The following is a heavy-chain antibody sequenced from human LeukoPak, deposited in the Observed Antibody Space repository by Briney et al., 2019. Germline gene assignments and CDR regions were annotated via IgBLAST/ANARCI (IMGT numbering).Heavy chain of an antibody. V-gene: IGHV4-30-4*01. J-gene: IGHJ5*02. D-gene: IGHD5-12*01. CDR3: ARLYGGYAARFDP. CDR1: GGSISSGDYY. CDR2: IYYSGST. Sequence: SETPSLTCTVSGGSISSGDYYWSWIRQPPGKGLEWIGYIYYSGSTYYNPSLKSRVTISVDTSKNQFSLKLSSVTAADTAVYYCARLYGGYAARFDPRGQGTLVTVSS.